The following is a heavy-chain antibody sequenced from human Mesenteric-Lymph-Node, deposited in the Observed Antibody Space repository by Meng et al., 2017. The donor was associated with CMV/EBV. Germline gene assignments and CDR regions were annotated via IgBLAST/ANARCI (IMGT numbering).Heavy chain of an antibody. CDR1: GYYFTGYN. D-gene: IGHD2/OR15-2a*01. V-gene: IGHV1-2*02. CDR2: INPKSGGT. Sequence: ASVKVSCKASGYYFTGYNMHWVRQAPGQGLEWMGWINPKSGGTHYAQKFQGRVTMTTDTSTTTAYMELNSLRSDDTAVYYCAALDGRIYKWFDPWGQETLVTVSS. J-gene: IGHJ5*02. CDR3: AALDGRIYKWFDP.